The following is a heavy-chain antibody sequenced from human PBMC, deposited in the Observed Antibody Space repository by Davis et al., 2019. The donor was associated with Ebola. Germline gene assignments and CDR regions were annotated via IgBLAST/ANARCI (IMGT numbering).Heavy chain of an antibody. CDR1: AFTFSRYW. D-gene: IGHD3-10*01. CDR3: ARGGKGVHYYYYGMDV. J-gene: IGHJ6*02. Sequence: PGGSLRLSCPASAFTFSRYWMYWVRQAPGKGLVWVSRIKSDGSSISYADSVKGRFTISRDHAKNSLYLQMNGLRAEDTAVYYCARGGKGVHYYYYGMDVWGQGTTVTVSS. CDR2: IKSDGSSI. V-gene: IGHV3-74*01.